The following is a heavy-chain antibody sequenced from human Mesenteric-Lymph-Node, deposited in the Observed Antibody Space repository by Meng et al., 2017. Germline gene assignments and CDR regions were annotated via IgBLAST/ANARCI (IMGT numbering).Heavy chain of an antibody. CDR3: ASLYGDSSVWYLDL. CDR2: IYYSGRT. Sequence: QLQLQESGPGLVKPSETLSPTCTVSGGPIKSSSYYWGWIRQPPGKGLEWIGSIYYSGRTYYNPSLKSRVTISVDTSKNQFSLKLSSVTAADTAVYYCASLYGDSSVWYLDLWGRGTLVTVSS. J-gene: IGHJ2*01. CDR1: GGPIKSSSYY. V-gene: IGHV4-39*01. D-gene: IGHD4-17*01.